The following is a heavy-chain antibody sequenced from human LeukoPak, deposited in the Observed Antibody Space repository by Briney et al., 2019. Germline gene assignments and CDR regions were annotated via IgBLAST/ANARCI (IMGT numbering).Heavy chain of an antibody. CDR2: TSYNGNT. J-gene: IGHJ4*02. CDR3: ARHSGSGWQALGY. Sequence: GASVKVPCKASGYTFSNYGISWVRQAPGLGLEWMGWTSYNGNTNYAQKFQDRVTMTTDTSTTTAYMELRSLGSDDTAVYYCARHSGSGWQALGYWGQGTLVTVSS. V-gene: IGHV1-18*04. D-gene: IGHD6-19*01. CDR1: GYTFSNYG.